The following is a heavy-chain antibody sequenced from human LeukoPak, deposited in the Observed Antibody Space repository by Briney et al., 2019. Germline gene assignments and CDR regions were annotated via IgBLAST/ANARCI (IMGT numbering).Heavy chain of an antibody. V-gene: IGHV3-30*04. Sequence: GGSLRLSCAASGFTFSTYAIHWVRQAPGKGLEWVAVISYDGSNKYYADSVKGRFTISRDNSKNTLYLQMNSLRAEDTAVYYCAKDSITMVRGVRPNWFDPWGQGTLVTVSS. D-gene: IGHD3-10*01. CDR2: ISYDGSNK. CDR3: AKDSITMVRGVRPNWFDP. CDR1: GFTFSTYA. J-gene: IGHJ5*02.